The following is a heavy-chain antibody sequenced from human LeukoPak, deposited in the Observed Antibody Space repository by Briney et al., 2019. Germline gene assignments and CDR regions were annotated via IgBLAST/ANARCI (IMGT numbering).Heavy chain of an antibody. J-gene: IGHJ5*02. V-gene: IGHV1-18*01. CDR2: ISAYNGNT. CDR3: ARGLNDFWSGLSPSYNWFDP. Sequence: ASVKVSCKASGYTFTSYGISWVRQAPGQGLEWMGWISAYNGNTNYAQKLQGRVTMTRNTSISTAYMELSSLRSEDTAVYYCARGLNDFWSGLSPSYNWFDPWGQGTLVTVSS. CDR1: GYTFTSYG. D-gene: IGHD3-3*01.